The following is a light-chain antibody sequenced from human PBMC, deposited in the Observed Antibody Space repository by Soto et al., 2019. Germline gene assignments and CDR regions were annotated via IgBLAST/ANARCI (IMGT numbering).Light chain of an antibody. Sequence: IVLTKSPGTLSLSPGERATLSCRSSQSVSSSYLAWYQQKPGQAPRLLIYGASSRATGIPDRFSGSGSGTDFTLTISRLEPEDFAVYYCQQYGSSGTFGQGTKADI. V-gene: IGKV3-20*01. CDR2: GAS. CDR1: QSVSSSY. J-gene: IGKJ1*01. CDR3: QQYGSSGT.